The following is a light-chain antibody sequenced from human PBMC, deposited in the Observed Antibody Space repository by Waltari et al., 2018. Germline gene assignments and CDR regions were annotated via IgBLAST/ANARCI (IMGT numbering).Light chain of an antibody. J-gene: IGKJ1*01. V-gene: IGKV1-5*01. CDR3: QHYSHSSPWT. CDR2: DVS. Sequence: DIQMTQSPSTLSASVGDRVTITCRASQRVSDWLAWYQQKPGKAPELLIFDVSTLKSGVPSRFSGRGSGTEFTLTISSLQPDDFATYYCQHYSHSSPWTFGQGTKVEIK. CDR1: QRVSDW.